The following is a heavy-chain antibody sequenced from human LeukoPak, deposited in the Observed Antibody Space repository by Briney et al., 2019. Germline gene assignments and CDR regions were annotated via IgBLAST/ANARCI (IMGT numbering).Heavy chain of an antibody. V-gene: IGHV3-9*03. Sequence: GRSLRLSCAASGFTFDDYAMHWVRQAPGKGLEWVSGISWNSGSIGYADSVKGRFTISRDNAKNSLYLQMNSLRAEGMALYYCAKDSGGWSYAFDIWGQGTMVTVSS. J-gene: IGHJ3*02. CDR2: ISWNSGSI. D-gene: IGHD2-15*01. CDR1: GFTFDDYA. CDR3: AKDSGGWSYAFDI.